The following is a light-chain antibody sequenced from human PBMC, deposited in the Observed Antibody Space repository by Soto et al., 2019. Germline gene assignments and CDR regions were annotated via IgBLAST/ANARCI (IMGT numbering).Light chain of an antibody. CDR1: QNLSRN. J-gene: IGKJ2*01. Sequence: EVVLTQSPATLSVSPGERASLSCRASQNLSRNLAWYRHQPGQAPRLLIYGASTRVTGIPARFSGSGSGTDFTLTISSLQSEDSAVYYCQHYDNWPHTFGQGTKLEIK. V-gene: IGKV3-15*01. CDR2: GAS. CDR3: QHYDNWPHT.